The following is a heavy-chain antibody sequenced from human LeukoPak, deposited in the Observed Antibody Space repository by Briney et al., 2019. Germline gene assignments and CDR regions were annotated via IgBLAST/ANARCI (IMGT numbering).Heavy chain of an antibody. CDR2: IYPGDSDT. CDR1: GYSFSNYY. J-gene: IGHJ4*02. D-gene: IGHD3-3*01. V-gene: IGHV5-51*01. CDR3: ARGSIYHDY. Sequence: GESLKISCKGSGYSFSNYYIAWVRQMPGKGLEWMGIIYPGDSDTTYSPPFQGQVTMSADKSISAAYLQWSSLKASDTAMYYCARGSIYHDYWGQGTLVTVSS.